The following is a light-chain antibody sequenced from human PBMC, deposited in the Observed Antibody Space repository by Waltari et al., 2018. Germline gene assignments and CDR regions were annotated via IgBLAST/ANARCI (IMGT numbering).Light chain of an antibody. CDR2: WNN. Sequence: QSVLTQPPSTSVPPGQRAPISCSGSSSNIGPYYVYWYHQLPGTAPKLLIYWNNQRPSGVPDRFSGSKSGTSASLAISGLRSKDEADYSCATWDDSLTAWVFGGGTKLTVL. CDR3: ATWDDSLTAWV. J-gene: IGLJ3*02. V-gene: IGLV1-47*01. CDR1: SSNIGPYY.